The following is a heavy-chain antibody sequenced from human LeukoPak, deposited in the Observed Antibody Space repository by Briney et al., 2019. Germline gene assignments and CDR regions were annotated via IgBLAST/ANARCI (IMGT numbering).Heavy chain of an antibody. CDR1: GYTFTSYA. Sequence: ASVKVSCKASGYTFTSYAMNWVRQAPGQGLEWMGWINTNTGNPTYAQGFTGRFVFSLDTSVSTAYLQISSLKAEDTAVYYCARDPAGREYSSSPGYFDYWGQGTLVTVSS. V-gene: IGHV7-4-1*02. CDR3: ARDPAGREYSSSPGYFDY. D-gene: IGHD6-6*01. CDR2: INTNTGNP. J-gene: IGHJ4*02.